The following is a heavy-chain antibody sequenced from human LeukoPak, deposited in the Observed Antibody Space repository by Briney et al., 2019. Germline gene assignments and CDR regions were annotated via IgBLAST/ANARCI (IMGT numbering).Heavy chain of an antibody. Sequence: GGSLRLSCAASRFTFSSYAMSWVRQAPGKGLEWVSAISGSGGSTYYADSVKGRFTISRDNSKNTLYLQMNSLRAEDTAVYYCAKGGRYSSGWPYFDYWGQGTLVTVSS. V-gene: IGHV3-23*01. J-gene: IGHJ4*02. CDR2: ISGSGGST. CDR3: AKGGRYSSGWPYFDY. CDR1: RFTFSSYA. D-gene: IGHD6-19*01.